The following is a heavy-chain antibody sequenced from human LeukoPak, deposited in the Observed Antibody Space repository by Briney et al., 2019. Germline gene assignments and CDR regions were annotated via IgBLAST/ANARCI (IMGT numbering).Heavy chain of an antibody. D-gene: IGHD6-13*01. CDR1: GFSFSSYG. CDR3: ASGGYTSSWYVVDY. J-gene: IGHJ4*02. Sequence: GGSLSLSCAASGFSFSSYGMHWVRQAPGKGLEWVAVISYDGSNKYYADSVKGRFTISRDNSKNTLYLQMSSPRPEDTAVYYCASGGYTSSWYVVDYWGQGTLVTVSS. V-gene: IGHV3-30*03. CDR2: ISYDGSNK.